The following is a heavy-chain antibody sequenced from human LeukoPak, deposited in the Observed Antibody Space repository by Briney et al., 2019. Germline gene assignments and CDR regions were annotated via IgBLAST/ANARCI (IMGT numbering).Heavy chain of an antibody. V-gene: IGHV3-23*01. CDR1: GFTFSSYA. CDR2: ISGSSRSA. Sequence: GGSLRLSCAASGFTFSSYAMSWVRQAPGKGLEWVSVISGSSRSAYYADSVKGRFTISRDNSKNTLYLQMNSLRVEDTAVYYCAKDPCTDGVCYTSSYYGMDVWGLGTTVTVSS. D-gene: IGHD2-8*01. CDR3: AKDPCTDGVCYTSSYYGMDV. J-gene: IGHJ6*02.